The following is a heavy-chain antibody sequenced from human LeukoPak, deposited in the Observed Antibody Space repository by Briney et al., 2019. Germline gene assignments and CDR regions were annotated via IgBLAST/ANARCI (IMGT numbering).Heavy chain of an antibody. CDR2: ISSSSSYI. CDR1: GFTFSSYS. J-gene: IGHJ4*02. Sequence: PGGSLRLSCAASGFTFSSYSMNWLRQAPGKGLEWVSSISSSSSYIYYADSVKGRFTISRDNANNSLYLQMNSLRAEDTAVYYCAREQEGIAVAGTLSDYWGQGTLVTVSS. D-gene: IGHD6-19*01. CDR3: AREQEGIAVAGTLSDY. V-gene: IGHV3-21*01.